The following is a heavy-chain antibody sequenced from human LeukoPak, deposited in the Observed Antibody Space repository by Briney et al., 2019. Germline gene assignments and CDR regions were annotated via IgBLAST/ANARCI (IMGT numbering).Heavy chain of an antibody. CDR2: IKQDGSEK. CDR3: ARAWNQYDFWSGYSYYFDY. Sequence: GGSLRLSCAASGFTFSSYWMSWVRQAPGKGLEWVANIKQDGSEKYYVDSVKGRFTISRDNAKNSLYLQMNSLRAEDTAVYYCARAWNQYDFWSGYSYYFDYWGQGTLVTVSS. V-gene: IGHV3-7*04. J-gene: IGHJ4*02. D-gene: IGHD3-3*01. CDR1: GFTFSSYW.